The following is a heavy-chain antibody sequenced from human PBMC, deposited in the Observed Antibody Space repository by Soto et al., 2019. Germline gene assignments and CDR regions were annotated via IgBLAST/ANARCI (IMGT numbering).Heavy chain of an antibody. Sequence: PWGSMRLCCAASGFTFRSYGMHWVRQAPGKGLEWVAAICYDGANTYYADSVKGRFTISRDNSKNTLYLQMNSLRAEDTAVYYYAKYEVVSLTYYYYYYGMDVWGQGTTVTVSS. CDR2: ICYDGANT. J-gene: IGHJ6*02. D-gene: IGHD2-15*01. CDR3: AKYEVVSLTYYYYYYGMDV. CDR1: GFTFRSYG. V-gene: IGHV3-33*06.